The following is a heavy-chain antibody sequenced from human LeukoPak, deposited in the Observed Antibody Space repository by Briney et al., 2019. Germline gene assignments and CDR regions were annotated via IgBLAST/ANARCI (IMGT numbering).Heavy chain of an antibody. Sequence: GGSLRLSCAASGFTFSTYAMHWVRQAPGKGLEYVSAIGTNGGNTYYADSVRGRFTISRDDSKSIAYLQMNSLKTEDTAVYYCTREVYSNYDYWGQGTLVTVSS. CDR2: IGTNGGNT. J-gene: IGHJ4*02. CDR1: GFTFSTYA. D-gene: IGHD4-11*01. CDR3: TREVYSNYDY. V-gene: IGHV3-64*02.